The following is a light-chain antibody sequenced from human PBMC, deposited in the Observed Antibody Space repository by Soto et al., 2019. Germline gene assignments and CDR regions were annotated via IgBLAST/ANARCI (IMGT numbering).Light chain of an antibody. V-gene: IGKV3-20*01. CDR3: QQYDTSPWT. J-gene: IGKJ1*01. CDR1: QSLGTNF. CDR2: DFS. Sequence: EIVLTQSPGTLSLSPGERATLSCGTSQSLGTNFLAWHQQKPGPAPILLIYDFSTRATGIPARFSGSGSGTDFTLTISRLEPEDFALYFCQQYDTSPWTFGQGTKVDIK.